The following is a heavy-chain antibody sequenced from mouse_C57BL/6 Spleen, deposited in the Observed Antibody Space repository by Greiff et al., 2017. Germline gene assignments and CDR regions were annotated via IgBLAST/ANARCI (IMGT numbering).Heavy chain of an antibody. CDR3: ARCYYGSSYRYFDY. D-gene: IGHD1-1*01. Sequence: QVQLQQSGPELVKPGASVKLSCKASGYTFTSYDINWVQQRPGQGLEWIGWIYPRDGSTKYTEKFKGKATLTVDTSSSTAYMELHSLTSEDSAVYFCARCYYGSSYRYFDYWGQGTTLTVSS. CDR2: IYPRDGST. J-gene: IGHJ2*01. CDR1: GYTFTSYD. V-gene: IGHV1-85*01.